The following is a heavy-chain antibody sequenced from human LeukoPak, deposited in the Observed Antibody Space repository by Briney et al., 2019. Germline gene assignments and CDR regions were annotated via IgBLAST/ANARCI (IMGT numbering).Heavy chain of an antibody. CDR1: GGTFSTSA. D-gene: IGHD4-17*01. V-gene: IGHV1-18*01. J-gene: IGHJ4*02. CDR3: ARTTGLLYGDYAFDY. Sequence: ASVKVSCKASGGTFSTSAISWVRQAPGQGLEWMGWISAYNGNTNYAQKLQGRVTMTTDTSTSTAYMELRSLRSDDTAVYYCARTTGLLYGDYAFDYWGQGTLVTVSS. CDR2: ISAYNGNT.